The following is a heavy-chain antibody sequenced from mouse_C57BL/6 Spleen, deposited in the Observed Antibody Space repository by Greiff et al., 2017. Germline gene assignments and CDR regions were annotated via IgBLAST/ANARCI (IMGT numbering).Heavy chain of an antibody. V-gene: IGHV5-17*01. CDR3: AKRAYGSSYGDFDV. J-gene: IGHJ1*03. Sequence: DVKLVESGGGLVKPGGSLKLSCAASGFTFSDYGMHWVRQAPEKGLEWVAYISSGSSTIYYADTVKGRFTISRDNAKNTLFLQMTSLRSEDTAMYYCAKRAYGSSYGDFDVWGTGTTVTVSS. CDR2: ISSGSSTI. D-gene: IGHD1-1*01. CDR1: GFTFSDYG.